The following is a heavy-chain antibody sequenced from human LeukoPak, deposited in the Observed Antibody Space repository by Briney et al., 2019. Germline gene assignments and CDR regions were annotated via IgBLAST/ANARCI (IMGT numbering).Heavy chain of an antibody. CDR1: GFTFSSYG. V-gene: IGHV3-30*18. CDR2: ISYDGSNK. J-gene: IGHJ4*02. D-gene: IGHD3-22*01. CDR3: AKDRTSSGYYYFDY. Sequence: GGSLRLSCAASGFTFSSYGMHWVRQAPGKGLEWVAVISYDGSNKYYADSVKGRFTISRDNSKNTLYLQMNSLRAEDTAVYYCAKDRTSSGYYYFDYWGQGTLSPSPQ.